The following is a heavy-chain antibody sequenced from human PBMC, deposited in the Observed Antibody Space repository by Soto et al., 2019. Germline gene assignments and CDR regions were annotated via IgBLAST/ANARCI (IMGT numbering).Heavy chain of an antibody. CDR3: ARAPGLGVAHFDY. Sequence: SETLSLTCTVSGGSVTGFYWSWIRQPPGKGLEWIGYIFHSGSSNYNPSLKSRVTISVDTSKSQISLRLTSVTAADTAVYYCARAPGLGVAHFDYWGQGTLVSVSS. D-gene: IGHD6-19*01. CDR1: GGSVTGFY. CDR2: IFHSGSS. V-gene: IGHV4-59*02. J-gene: IGHJ4*02.